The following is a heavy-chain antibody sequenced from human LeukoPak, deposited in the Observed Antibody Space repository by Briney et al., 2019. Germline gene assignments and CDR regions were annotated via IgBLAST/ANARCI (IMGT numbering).Heavy chain of an antibody. Sequence: GGSLRLSCAASGFTFSSYAMHRVRQAPGKGLEWVAVISYDGSNKYHADSVKGRFTISRDNSKNTLYLQMNSLRAEDTAVYYCASGITFIAAAGDYWGQGTLVTVSS. D-gene: IGHD6-13*01. CDR1: GFTFSSYA. J-gene: IGHJ4*02. CDR3: ASGITFIAAAGDY. V-gene: IGHV3-30-3*01. CDR2: ISYDGSNK.